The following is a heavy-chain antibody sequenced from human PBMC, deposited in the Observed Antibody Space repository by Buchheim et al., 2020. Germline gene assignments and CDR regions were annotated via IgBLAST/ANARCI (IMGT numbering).Heavy chain of an antibody. Sequence: EVQLVESGGGLVQPGGSLRLSCAASGFTFSIYWMSWVRQAPGKGLEWVANIKQDGSEKYYVESVKGRFTISRDNAKNSLYLQMNSLRAEDTAVYYCARVGIELDLDYWGQGTL. CDR3: ARVGIELDLDY. V-gene: IGHV3-7*01. D-gene: IGHD6-6*01. CDR2: IKQDGSEK. J-gene: IGHJ4*02. CDR1: GFTFSIYW.